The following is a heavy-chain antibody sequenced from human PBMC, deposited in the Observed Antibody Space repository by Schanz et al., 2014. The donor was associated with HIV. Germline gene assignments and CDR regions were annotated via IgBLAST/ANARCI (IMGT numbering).Heavy chain of an antibody. V-gene: IGHV3-23*04. CDR2: ISESGGRT. CDR3: AKPEYDSRGNSQSHFDY. CDR1: GFTFSDYP. Sequence: EVQLVESGGGLVKPGRSLRLSCTASGFTFSDYPMTWVRQAPGKGLEWVSSISESGGRTYYADSVNGRFTISRDNSKNTLYLQMTTLRIDDTAVYYCAKPEYDSRGNSQSHFDYWGQGTLVTVSS. D-gene: IGHD3-22*01. J-gene: IGHJ4*02.